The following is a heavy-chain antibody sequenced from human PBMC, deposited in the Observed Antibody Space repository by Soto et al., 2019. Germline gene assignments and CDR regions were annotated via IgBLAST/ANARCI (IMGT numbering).Heavy chain of an antibody. CDR1: GYTFTDYS. D-gene: IGHD3-3*01. J-gene: IGHJ4*02. Sequence: ASVKVSCKASGYTFTDYSVHWVRQAPGQRLEWMGWINAGSGYTKYSEEFQGRVTITMDTSASTAYMELSSLTSEDTAVYYCARDHCFPLGRPPPGYWGQGTLVTVSS. CDR2: INAGSGYT. V-gene: IGHV1-3*01. CDR3: ARDHCFPLGRPPPGY.